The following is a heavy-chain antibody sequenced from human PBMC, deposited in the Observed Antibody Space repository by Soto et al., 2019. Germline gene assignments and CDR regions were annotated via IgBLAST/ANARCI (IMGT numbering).Heavy chain of an antibody. Sequence: GGSLRLSCAACGFTFSSFAMSWVRQATGKGLDWVSAISGSGGSTYSADSVKGRFTISRDNSKNTLYLQMSSLRAQDTAVYYCARGFSAGKGSPPDFCGQGSLVTVSS. CDR2: ISGSGGST. CDR1: GFTFSSFA. D-gene: IGHD6-13*01. CDR3: ARGFSAGKGSPPDF. V-gene: IGHV3-23*01. J-gene: IGHJ4*02.